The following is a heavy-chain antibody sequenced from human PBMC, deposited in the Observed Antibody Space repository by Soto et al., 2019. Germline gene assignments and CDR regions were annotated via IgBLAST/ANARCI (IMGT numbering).Heavy chain of an antibody. CDR1: RGTFSNYA. Sequence: QVQLVQTGAEVKRPGSSVNVSCTASRGTFSNYAILWVRQAPGQGLEWMGGIVPIHDTTDYAQKFQGRVTITADEPSSTAYMERRSLRSEDTAVYYCAADYDWLLSWGQGTLVTVSS. CDR3: AADYDWLLS. J-gene: IGHJ5*02. CDR2: IVPIHDTT. D-gene: IGHD3-3*01. V-gene: IGHV1-69*01.